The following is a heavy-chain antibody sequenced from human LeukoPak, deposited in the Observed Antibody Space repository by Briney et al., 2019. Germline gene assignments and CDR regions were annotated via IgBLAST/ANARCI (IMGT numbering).Heavy chain of an antibody. CDR2: INPNTGGT. V-gene: IGHV1-2*06. CDR1: GYTFTGYH. Sequence: ASVKVSCKASGYTFTGYHMHWVRQAPGQGLEWMGRINPNTGGTEYAQKFQGRVTMTRDTSISTAYMDLSRLRSDDTAGYYCARDYCSSTSCLFDYWGQGTLVTVSS. J-gene: IGHJ4*02. D-gene: IGHD2-2*01. CDR3: ARDYCSSTSCLFDY.